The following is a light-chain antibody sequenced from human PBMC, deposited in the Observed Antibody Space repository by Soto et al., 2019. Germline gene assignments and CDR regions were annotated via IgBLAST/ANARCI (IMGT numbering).Light chain of an antibody. CDR2: EVS. J-gene: IGLJ1*01. CDR1: SSDVGSYNR. Sequence: QSVLTQPPSVPGSPGQSVTISCTGTSSDVGSYNRVSWYQQPPGTAPKLMIYEVSNRPSGVPDRFSGSKSGNTASLTISGLQPEDEADYYCSSYTTSITFVFGTGTKVTVL. CDR3: SSYTTSITFV. V-gene: IGLV2-18*02.